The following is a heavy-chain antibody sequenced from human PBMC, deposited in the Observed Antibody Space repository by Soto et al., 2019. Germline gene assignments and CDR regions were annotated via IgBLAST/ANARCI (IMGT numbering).Heavy chain of an antibody. CDR3: ARWSYIDS. CDR2: ISGSDGKT. J-gene: IGHJ1*01. V-gene: IGHV3-23*01. Sequence: LRLSCAASGCSFGSYALSWVRQAPGKGLEWVSTISGSDGKTFYADSVKGRFSISRDTSQSTLYLQMNSLRADDTAMYYCARWSYIDSWGQGTRVTVSS. D-gene: IGHD3-10*01. CDR1: GCSFGSYA.